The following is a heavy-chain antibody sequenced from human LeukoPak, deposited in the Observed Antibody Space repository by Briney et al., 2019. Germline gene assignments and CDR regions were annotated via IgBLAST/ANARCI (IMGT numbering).Heavy chain of an antibody. V-gene: IGHV1-69*04. CDR2: IIPILGIA. CDR1: GGTFSSYA. D-gene: IGHD3-22*01. Sequence: SVKVSCKASGGTFSSYAISWVRQAPGQGLEWMGRIIPILGIANYAQKFQGRVTITADKSTSTAYMELSSLRSEDTAVYYCARAIYDSSGYYFYYYGMDVWGQGTTVTVSS. CDR3: ARAIYDSSGYYFYYYGMDV. J-gene: IGHJ6*02.